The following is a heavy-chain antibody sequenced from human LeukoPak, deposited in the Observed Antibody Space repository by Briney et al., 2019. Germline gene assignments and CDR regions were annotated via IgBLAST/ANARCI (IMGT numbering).Heavy chain of an antibody. CDR2: IGTAGDT. CDR1: GFTFSSYD. J-gene: IGHJ5*02. Sequence: GGSLRLSCAASGFTFSSYDMHWVRQATGKGLEWVSAIGTAGDTYYPGSVKGRFTISRENAKNSLYLQMNSLRAGDTAVYYCAAGYCSGTNCGFNNWGQGTLVTVSS. D-gene: IGHD2-2*03. CDR3: AAGYCSGTNCGFNN. V-gene: IGHV3-13*01.